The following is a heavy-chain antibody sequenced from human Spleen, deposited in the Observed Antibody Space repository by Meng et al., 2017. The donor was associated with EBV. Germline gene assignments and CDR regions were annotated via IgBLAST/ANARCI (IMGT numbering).Heavy chain of an antibody. CDR2: INLGGNT. CDR1: GGSSSGSD. D-gene: IGHD6-19*01. V-gene: IGHV4-34*01. CDR3: ATWNNNGWYYGY. Sequence: LQQLGAGLLKPSETLSLTGAVYGGSSSGSDWSWIRQPPGKGLEWIGEINLGGNTNYNPSLKSRVSISVDTSKNHFSLKVDSVTAADTAVYYCATWNNNGWYYGYWGQGTLVTVSS. J-gene: IGHJ4*01.